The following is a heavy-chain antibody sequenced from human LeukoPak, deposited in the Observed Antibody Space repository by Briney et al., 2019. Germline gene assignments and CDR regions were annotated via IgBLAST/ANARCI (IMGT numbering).Heavy chain of an antibody. CDR1: GYTFTNYG. V-gene: IGHV1-18*01. CDR2: ISAYNGNT. D-gene: IGHD3-9*01. CDR3: ARWGRDFDDWFDP. Sequence: ASVKVSCKASGYTFTNYGVIWVRQAPGQGLEWMGWISAYNGNTNYAQKLQGRVTMTTDTSTTTAYMELRSLNSDDTAVYYCARWGRDFDDWFDPWGQGTLVTVSS. J-gene: IGHJ5*02.